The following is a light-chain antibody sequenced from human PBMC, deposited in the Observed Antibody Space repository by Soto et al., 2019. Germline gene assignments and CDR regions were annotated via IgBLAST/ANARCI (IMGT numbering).Light chain of an antibody. CDR3: QQYNNWPLT. CDR2: GAS. CDR1: QSVSSN. J-gene: IGKJ5*01. V-gene: IGKV3D-15*01. Sequence: IVLTQSPATLSVSPWERATLSCMASQSVSSNLSWHQQRPGQAPRLLIYGASTRATGVPARFSGGGSGTEFTLTITSLQSEDFAVYWCQQYNNWPLTFGPGTRLEIK.